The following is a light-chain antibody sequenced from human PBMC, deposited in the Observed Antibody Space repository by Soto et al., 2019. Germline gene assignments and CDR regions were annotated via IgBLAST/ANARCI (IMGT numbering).Light chain of an antibody. CDR3: QQYSNLIT. Sequence: IQMNQSPSSLSSSVGDRLTITCQASQDVSNYLNWYQQKLGKAPKLLIYDASNLETGVPSRFSGSGSGTYFSFTISSLQPEDFATYYCQQYSNLITFGQGTRLEIK. J-gene: IGKJ5*01. V-gene: IGKV1-33*01. CDR2: DAS. CDR1: QDVSNY.